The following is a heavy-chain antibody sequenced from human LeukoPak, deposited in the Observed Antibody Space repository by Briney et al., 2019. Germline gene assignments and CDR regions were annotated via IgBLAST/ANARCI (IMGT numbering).Heavy chain of an antibody. D-gene: IGHD5-12*01. CDR1: GFTFEDHT. J-gene: IGHJ4*02. CDR2: ISRGADRR. Sequence: GGSLRLSCAASGFTFEDHTMHWVHLVPGKGLEWVSFISRGADRRHYADSVRGRFTISKDDSKNSLYLQMSNLRAGDTAVYYCAKRRGYSGYGDYFDYWGQGTLVTVSS. V-gene: IGHV3-43*01. CDR3: AKRRGYSGYGDYFDY.